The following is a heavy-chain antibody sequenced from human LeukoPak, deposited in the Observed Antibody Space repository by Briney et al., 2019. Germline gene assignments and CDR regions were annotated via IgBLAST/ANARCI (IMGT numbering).Heavy chain of an antibody. V-gene: IGHV3-30*18. CDR1: GFTFSSYG. Sequence: PGRSLRLSCAASGFTFSSYGMHWVRQAPGKGLEWVAVISYDGSNKYYADSVKGRFTISRDNSKNTLYLQMNSLRAEDTAVYYCAKDGGEHHFAYWGQGTLVTVSS. CDR3: AKDGGEHHFAY. CDR2: ISYDGSNK. D-gene: IGHD4-17*01. J-gene: IGHJ4*02.